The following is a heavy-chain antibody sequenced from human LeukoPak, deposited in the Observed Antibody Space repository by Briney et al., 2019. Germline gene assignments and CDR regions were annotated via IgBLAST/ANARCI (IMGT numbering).Heavy chain of an antibody. D-gene: IGHD1-26*01. V-gene: IGHV4-4*09. J-gene: IGHJ4*02. Sequence: SETLSLTCTVSGVSISSYYCSWIRQPPGKGLEWIGYISTSGSTDYSPSLKSRVTISVDRSKNQCSLNLSSVTAADTAVYYCARDISGSYIDPHYYFDYWGQGTLVTVSS. CDR2: ISTSGST. CDR3: ARDISGSYIDPHYYFDY. CDR1: GVSISSYY.